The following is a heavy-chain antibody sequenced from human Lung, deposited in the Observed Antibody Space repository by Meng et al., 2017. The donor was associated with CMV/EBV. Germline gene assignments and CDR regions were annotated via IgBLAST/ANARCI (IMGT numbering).Heavy chain of an antibody. CDR3: VRDVGYYDSSGYYSPIFDY. CDR1: FSRYT. D-gene: IGHD3-22*01. Sequence: FSRYTMHWVRQAPGKGLEWVAVISYDGSNKDYADSVKGRFTISRDNSKNTLYLQMNSLRAEDTAVYYCVRDVGYYDSSGYYSPIFDYWGQGTLVTVSS. CDR2: ISYDGSNK. V-gene: IGHV3-30-3*01. J-gene: IGHJ4*02.